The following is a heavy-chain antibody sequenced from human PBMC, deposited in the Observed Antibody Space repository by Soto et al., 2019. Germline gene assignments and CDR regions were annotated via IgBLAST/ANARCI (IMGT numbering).Heavy chain of an antibody. Sequence: SETLSLTCAVSGGSISSSNWWSWVRQPPGKGLEWIGEIYHSGSTHYNPSLKSRVTISVDKSKNQFSLKLSSVTAADTAVYYCARWIAARLRAFDIWGQGTMVTVSS. CDR1: GGSISSSNW. D-gene: IGHD6-6*01. V-gene: IGHV4-4*02. J-gene: IGHJ3*02. CDR3: ARWIAARLRAFDI. CDR2: IYHSGST.